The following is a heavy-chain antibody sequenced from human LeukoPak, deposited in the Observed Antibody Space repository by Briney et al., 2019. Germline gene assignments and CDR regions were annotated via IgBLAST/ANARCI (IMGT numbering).Heavy chain of an antibody. J-gene: IGHJ3*02. CDR3: AREMTTVTTTDI. CDR2: INHSGST. D-gene: IGHD4-17*01. CDR1: GGSFSGYY. Sequence: PSETLSLTCAVYGGSFSGYYWSWIRQPPGKGLEWIGEINHSGSTNYNPSLKSRVTISVDTSKNQFSLKLSSVTAADTAVYYCAREMTTVTTTDIWGQGTMVTVSS. V-gene: IGHV4-34*01.